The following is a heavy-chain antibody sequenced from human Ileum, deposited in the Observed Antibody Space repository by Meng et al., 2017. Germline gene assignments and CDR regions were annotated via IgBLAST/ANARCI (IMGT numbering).Heavy chain of an antibody. D-gene: IGHD3-22*01. CDR1: GFSITTYS. Sequence: GESLKIPCVASGFSITTYSMNWVRQTPGKGLEWVSSISSDSNHIFYADSLKGRLTISRDNAKKSLYLELNSLRGEDTAVYYCTRHVGRDVSSYYYGMDVWGQGTTVTVSS. CDR2: ISSDSNHI. J-gene: IGHJ6*02. V-gene: IGHV3-21*01. CDR3: TRHVGRDVSSYYYGMDV.